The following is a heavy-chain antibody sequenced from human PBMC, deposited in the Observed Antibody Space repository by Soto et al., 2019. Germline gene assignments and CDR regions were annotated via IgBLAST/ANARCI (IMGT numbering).Heavy chain of an antibody. CDR2: ISSSSSYI. Sequence: GGSLRLSCAASGFTFSSYSMNWVRQAPGKGLEWVSSISSSSSYIYYADSVKGRFTISRDNAKHSLYLQMNSLRAEDTAVYYCERAFNSFSIAAAGETWFDPWGQGTLVTVSS. D-gene: IGHD6-13*01. J-gene: IGHJ5*02. CDR3: ERAFNSFSIAAAGETWFDP. CDR1: GFTFSSYS. V-gene: IGHV3-21*01.